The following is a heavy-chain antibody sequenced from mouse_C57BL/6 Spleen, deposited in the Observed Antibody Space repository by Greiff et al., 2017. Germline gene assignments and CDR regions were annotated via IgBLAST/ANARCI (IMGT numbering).Heavy chain of an antibody. V-gene: IGHV1-69*01. J-gene: IGHJ4*01. D-gene: IGHD2-1*01. CDR3: ARNYGNPYYAMDY. Sequence: VQLQQPGAELVMPGASVKLSCKASGYTFTSYWMHWVKQRPGQGLEWIGEIDPSDSYTNYNQKFKGKSTLTVDKSSSTAYMQLSRLTSEDSAVYYCARNYGNPYYAMDYWGQGTSVTVSS. CDR2: IDPSDSYT. CDR1: GYTFTSYW.